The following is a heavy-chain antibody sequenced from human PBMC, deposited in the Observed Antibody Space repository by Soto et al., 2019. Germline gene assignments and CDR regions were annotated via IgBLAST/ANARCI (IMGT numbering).Heavy chain of an antibody. V-gene: IGHV4-39*01. CDR2: IYYSGST. J-gene: IGHJ4*02. CDR3: ARTDSSGYYYGGFDY. D-gene: IGHD3-22*01. Sequence: QLQLQESGPGLVKPSETLSLTCTVSGGSISSSSYYWGWIRQPPGKGLEWIGSIYYSGSTYYNPSLKSRVTISVDTSKNQFSLKLSSVTAADTAVYYCARTDSSGYYYGGFDYWGQGTLVTVSS. CDR1: GGSISSSSYY.